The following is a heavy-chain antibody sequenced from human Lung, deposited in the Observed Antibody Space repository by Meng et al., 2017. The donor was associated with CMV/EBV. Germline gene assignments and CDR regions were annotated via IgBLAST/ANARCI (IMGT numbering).Heavy chain of an antibody. CDR1: GGSISSSSYY. CDR2: IYYSGST. V-gene: IGHV4-39*07. CDR3: ARGEGYQLLLSGP. J-gene: IGHJ5*02. D-gene: IGHD2-2*01. Sequence: SXTVSGGSISSSSYYWGWIRQPPGKGLEWIGSIYYSGSTYYNPSLKSRVTISVDTSKNQFSLKLSSVTAADTAVYYCARGEGYQLLLSGPWGQGTLVTVSS.